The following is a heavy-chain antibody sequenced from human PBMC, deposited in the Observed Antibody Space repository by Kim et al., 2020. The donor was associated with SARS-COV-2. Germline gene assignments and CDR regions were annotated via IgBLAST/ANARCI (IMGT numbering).Heavy chain of an antibody. CDR2: IRSKAYGGTP. Sequence: GGSLRLSCTGSGFTFGDYAMSWVRQAPGKGLEWVGFIRSKAYGGTPECAASVKGRFTISRDDSKSIAYLQMSSLKTEDTAVYYCTRGGGNWNPGAFDIWGQGTMVTVSS. D-gene: IGHD1-20*01. CDR1: GFTFGDYA. V-gene: IGHV3-49*04. CDR3: TRGGGNWNPGAFDI. J-gene: IGHJ3*02.